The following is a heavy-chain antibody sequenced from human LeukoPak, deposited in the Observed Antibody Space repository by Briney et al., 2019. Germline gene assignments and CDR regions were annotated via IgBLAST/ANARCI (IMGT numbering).Heavy chain of an antibody. V-gene: IGHV3-23*01. Sequence: GGSLRLSCAASGFNFNTYTMNWVRQAPGKGLEWVSAISGSGGSTYYADSVKGRFTISRDNSKKTLYLQMNSLRAEDTAAYYCAKSNGSESYYNARNGGIDYWGQGTLVTVSS. J-gene: IGHJ4*02. D-gene: IGHD3-10*01. CDR2: ISGSGGST. CDR1: GFNFNTYT. CDR3: AKSNGSESYYNARNGGIDY.